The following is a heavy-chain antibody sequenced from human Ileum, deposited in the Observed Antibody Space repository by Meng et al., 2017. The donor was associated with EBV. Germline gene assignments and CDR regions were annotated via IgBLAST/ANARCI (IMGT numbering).Heavy chain of an antibody. J-gene: IGHJ4*02. CDR2: IYNSGST. Sequence: QGQLQESGPGLGKPSETLSLTCRVSGGSVSSGGNYWSWIRQPPGKGLEWIGYIYNSGSTNYNPSLKSRVTISVDTSKNQFSLKLSSVTAADTAVYYCARDGYSSGSDWGQGTLVTVSS. D-gene: IGHD6-19*01. CDR3: ARDGYSSGSD. V-gene: IGHV4-61*08. CDR1: GGSVSSGGNY.